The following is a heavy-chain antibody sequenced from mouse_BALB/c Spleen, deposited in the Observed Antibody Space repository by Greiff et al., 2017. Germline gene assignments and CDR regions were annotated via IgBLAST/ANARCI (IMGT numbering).Heavy chain of an antibody. D-gene: IGHD2-10*02. CDR1: GYTFTSYY. J-gene: IGHJ4*01. CDR2: INPSNGGT. CDR3: TREEYGNLYYAMDY. Sequence: QVQLQQPGAELVKPGASVKLSCKASGYTFTSYYMYWVKQRPGQGLEWIGGINPSNGGTNFNEKFKSKATLTVDKSSSTAYMQLSSLTSEDSAVYYCTREEYGNLYYAMDYWGQGTSVTVSS. V-gene: IGHV1S81*02.